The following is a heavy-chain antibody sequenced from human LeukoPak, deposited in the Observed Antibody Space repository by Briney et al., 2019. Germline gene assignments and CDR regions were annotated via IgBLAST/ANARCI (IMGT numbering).Heavy chain of an antibody. V-gene: IGHV4-61*02. D-gene: IGHD6-13*01. CDR2: IYTSGST. Sequence: KSSETLSLTCTVSGGSISSGSYSWTWIRQPAGKGLEWIGRIYTSGSTKYNPSLKSRVTISVDTSMNQFSLKLSSVTAADTAVYYCARAGGGSSWYVGYFDYWGQGTLVTVSS. CDR3: ARAGGGSSWYVGYFDY. CDR1: GGSISSGSYS. J-gene: IGHJ4*02.